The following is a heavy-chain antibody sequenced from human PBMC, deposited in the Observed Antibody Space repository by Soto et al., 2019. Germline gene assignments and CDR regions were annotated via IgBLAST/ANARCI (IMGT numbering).Heavy chain of an antibody. CDR3: ARGDGFSGYEFLDS. Sequence: QVQLLQAGAEVKKPGASVKVSCKASGYTFSRYDINWVRQASGQGLEWMGRMNPNSGNTASAQKFQGRLTMTRDTSATTAYMELISLKSEDTAVYYCARGDGFSGYEFLDSWGQGTLVTVSS. J-gene: IGHJ4*02. CDR1: GYTFSRYD. D-gene: IGHD5-12*01. CDR2: MNPNSGNT. V-gene: IGHV1-8*01.